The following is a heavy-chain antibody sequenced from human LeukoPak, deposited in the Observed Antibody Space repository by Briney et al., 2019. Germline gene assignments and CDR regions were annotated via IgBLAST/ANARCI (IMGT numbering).Heavy chain of an antibody. V-gene: IGHV1-8*03. CDR3: ARQILYCSSTSCPNWFDP. CDR2: MNPNSGNT. D-gene: IGHD2-2*01. CDR1: GYTFTSYD. Sequence: GASVKVSCKAYGYTFTSYDINWVRQATGQGLEWLGWMNPNSGNTGYAQKFQGRVTITRNTSISTAYMELSSLRSEDTAVYYCARQILYCSSTSCPNWFDPWGQGTLVTVSS. J-gene: IGHJ5*02.